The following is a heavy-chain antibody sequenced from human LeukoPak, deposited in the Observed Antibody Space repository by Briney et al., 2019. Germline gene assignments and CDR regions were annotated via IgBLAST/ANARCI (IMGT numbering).Heavy chain of an antibody. CDR2: IYTSGST. D-gene: IGHD2/OR15-2a*01. CDR3: ARGTGVINFDY. V-gene: IGHV4-4*07. J-gene: IGHJ4*02. CDR1: SDSFTSYY. Sequence: PSETRSLTCTVSSDSFTSYYWSWIRQPAGKRLEWIGRIYTSGSTNYNPSLKSRVTMSVDMSKNQFSLKLSSVAAADTAVYYCARGTGVINFDYWGQGILVTVSS.